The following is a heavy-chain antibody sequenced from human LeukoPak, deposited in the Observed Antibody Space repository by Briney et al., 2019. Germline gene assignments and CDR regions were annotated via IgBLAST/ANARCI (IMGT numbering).Heavy chain of an antibody. CDR2: INSDGSTT. CDR1: GFSFSSYW. Sequence: GGSLRLSCATSGFSFSSYWMHWVRQAPGKGLVWVARINSDGSTTNYADYVKGRFTISRDNAKNTLYLQMNSLRAEDTAVYYCARRSSGSPPYYFDSWGQGTLVTVSS. CDR3: ARRSSGSPPYYFDS. J-gene: IGHJ4*02. D-gene: IGHD1-26*01. V-gene: IGHV3-74*01.